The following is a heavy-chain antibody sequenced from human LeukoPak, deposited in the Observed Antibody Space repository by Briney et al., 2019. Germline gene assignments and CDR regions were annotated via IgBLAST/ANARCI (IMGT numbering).Heavy chain of an antibody. J-gene: IGHJ5*02. Sequence: GGALRLSCAASGCTFSSYEMNWVRQAPGKGLEGVSYISSSGSTIYYADSVKGRFTISRDNAKNSLYLQMNSLRAEDTAVYYCAKDQYCSGGSCYRNRFDPWGQGTLVTVSS. V-gene: IGHV3-48*03. CDR2: ISSSGSTI. CDR1: GCTFSSYE. CDR3: AKDQYCSGGSCYRNRFDP. D-gene: IGHD2-15*01.